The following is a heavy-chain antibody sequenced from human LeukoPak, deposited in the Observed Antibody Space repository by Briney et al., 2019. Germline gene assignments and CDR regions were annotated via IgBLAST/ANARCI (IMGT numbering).Heavy chain of an antibody. CDR1: GGTFSSYA. V-gene: IGHV1-69*01. D-gene: IGHD6-13*01. CDR2: IIPIFGTA. Sequence: SVKVSCKASGGTFSSYAISWVRQAPGQGLEWMGGIIPIFGTANYAQKFQGRVTITADESTSTAYMELSSLRSEDTAVYYCARGRGYSSGWSGPFDDWGQGTLVTVSS. J-gene: IGHJ4*02. CDR3: ARGRGYSSGWSGPFDD.